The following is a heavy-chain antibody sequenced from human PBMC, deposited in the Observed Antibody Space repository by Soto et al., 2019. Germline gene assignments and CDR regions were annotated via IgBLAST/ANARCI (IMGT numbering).Heavy chain of an antibody. J-gene: IGHJ5*02. D-gene: IGHD2-15*01. CDR2: IYYSGST. V-gene: IGHV4-59*08. CDR1: GGSISSYY. Sequence: PSETLSLTCTVSGGSISSYYWSWIRQPPGKGLEWIGYIYYSGSTNYNPSLKSRVTISVDTSKNQFSLKLSSVTAADTAVYYCAGLVVPAAMGPGGYCSGGSCSFNWFDPWGQGTLVTVSS. CDR3: AGLVVPAAMGPGGYCSGGSCSFNWFDP.